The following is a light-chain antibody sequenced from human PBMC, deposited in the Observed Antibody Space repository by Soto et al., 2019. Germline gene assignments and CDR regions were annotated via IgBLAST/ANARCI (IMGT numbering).Light chain of an antibody. CDR1: QSVSSN. CDR2: GAS. V-gene: IGKV3-15*01. J-gene: IGKJ3*01. Sequence: IVMTHSPATLSVSPWERATLSCRASQSVSSNLAWYQQKPGQAPRLLIYGASTRATGIPARFSGSGSGTEFTLTISSLQSEDFAVYYCQQYNNWVNFGPGTKVDIK. CDR3: QQYNNWVN.